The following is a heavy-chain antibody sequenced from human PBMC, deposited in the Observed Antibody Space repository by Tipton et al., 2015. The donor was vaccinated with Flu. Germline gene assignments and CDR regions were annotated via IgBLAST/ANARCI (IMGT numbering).Heavy chain of an antibody. J-gene: IGHJ6*03. CDR1: GGSISSYY. CDR3: ARVADYSNNYYYYYMDV. D-gene: IGHD4-11*01. CDR2: IYTSGST. V-gene: IGHV4-4*07. Sequence: SLTCTVSGGSISSYYWSWIRQPAGKGLEWIGRIYTSGSTNYNPSLKSRVTMSVDTSKNQFSLKLSSVTAADTAVYYCARVADYSNNYYYYYMDVWGKGTTVTVSS.